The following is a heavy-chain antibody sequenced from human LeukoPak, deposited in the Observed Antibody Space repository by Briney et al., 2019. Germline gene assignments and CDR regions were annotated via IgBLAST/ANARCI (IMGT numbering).Heavy chain of an antibody. CDR2: IGSSSSYI. V-gene: IGHV3-21*01. J-gene: IGHJ4*02. Sequence: GGSLRLSCAASGFTFSSYSMNWVRQAPGKGLEWVSSIGSSSSYIYYADSVKGRFTISRDNAKNSLYLQMNSLRAEDTAVYYCARDRNSNGWSFDYWGQGTLVTVSS. D-gene: IGHD6-19*01. CDR3: ARDRNSNGWSFDY. CDR1: GFTFSSYS.